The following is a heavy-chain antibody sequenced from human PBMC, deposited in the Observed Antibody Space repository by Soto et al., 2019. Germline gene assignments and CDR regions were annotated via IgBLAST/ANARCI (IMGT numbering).Heavy chain of an antibody. D-gene: IGHD3-10*01. CDR2: ISGFNDDT. V-gene: IGHV1-18*01. CDR1: GYTFTSYG. CDR3: AISGSYYPARNWFGP. J-gene: IGHJ5*02. Sequence: QAQLVQSGVEMKNVGASVKVSCKASGYTFTSYGISWVRQAPGQGLEWMGWISGFNDDTNHAQKFQGRVTVTKDTSTSTAYMELTSLKSDGTAVYYCAISGSYYPARNWFGPWGQGTLVTVSS.